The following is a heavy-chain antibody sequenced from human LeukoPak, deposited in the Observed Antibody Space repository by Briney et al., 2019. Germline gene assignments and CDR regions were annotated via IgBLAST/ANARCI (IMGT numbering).Heavy chain of an antibody. D-gene: IGHD6-6*01. J-gene: IGHJ4*02. Sequence: PGGCLRLSCQIAGFTFGNYAMAWVRQAQGKVQEWVSAISTNGVNTHYADSVKGGFTISRDNSRHTLSLQMNGLRADDTAVYYCAKGSAAARQYYFDSWGQGTTVAVSS. CDR1: GFTFGNYA. V-gene: IGHV3-23*01. CDR2: ISTNGVNT. CDR3: AKGSAAARQYYFDS.